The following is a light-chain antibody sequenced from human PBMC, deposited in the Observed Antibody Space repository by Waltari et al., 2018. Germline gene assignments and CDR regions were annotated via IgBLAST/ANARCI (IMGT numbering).Light chain of an antibody. V-gene: IGKV3-20*01. CDR3: QHYVRLPVT. J-gene: IGKJ1*01. Sequence: EIVLLQSPGPLSLSPEATSILSCRVSQSVSRVLAWYQQKPGQAPRLLIYVASNRATGIPDRFSGSGSGTDFSLTISRLEPEDFAVYYCQHYVRLPVTFGQGTKVEIK. CDR1: QSVSRV. CDR2: VAS.